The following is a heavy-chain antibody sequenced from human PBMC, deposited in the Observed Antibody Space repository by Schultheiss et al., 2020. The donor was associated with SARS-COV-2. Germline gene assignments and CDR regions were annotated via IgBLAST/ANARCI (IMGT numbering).Heavy chain of an antibody. Sequence: GGSLRLSCAASGFTFSSYSMNWVRQAPGKGLEWVAVISYDGSNKYYADSVKGRFTISRDNSKNTLYLQMNSLRAEDTAVYYCARDTGGFGGFGYWGQGTLVTVSS. CDR1: GFTFSSYS. CDR2: ISYDGSNK. CDR3: ARDTGGFGGFGY. J-gene: IGHJ4*02. V-gene: IGHV3-30*03. D-gene: IGHD3-10*01.